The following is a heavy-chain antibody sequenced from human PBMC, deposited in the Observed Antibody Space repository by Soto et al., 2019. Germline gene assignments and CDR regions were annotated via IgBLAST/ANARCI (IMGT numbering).Heavy chain of an antibody. Sequence: GGSLRLSCAASGFXXXXXXXXXXXQAPGKGLEWVAVISYDGSSHDYPDSVKGRFTISRDNSKNTLYLQMNSLRAEDTAVYYCAKDYSNYVSWFDPWGQGTLVTVSS. CDR1: GFXXXXXX. D-gene: IGHD4-4*01. CDR2: ISYDGSSH. CDR3: AKDYSNYVSWFDP. J-gene: IGHJ5*02. V-gene: IGHV3-30*18.